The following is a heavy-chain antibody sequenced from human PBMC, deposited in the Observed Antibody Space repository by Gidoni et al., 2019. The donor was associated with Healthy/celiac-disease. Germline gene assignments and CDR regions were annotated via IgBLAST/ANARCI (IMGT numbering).Heavy chain of an antibody. CDR2: IRGSGVST. J-gene: IGHJ4*02. CDR3: AKVGAPGTWGNYRYTSYFDY. Sequence: EVQLLESGGGLVQPGGSLRLSCAASGFTFTMYAISWVRQAPGKGLEWVSAIRGSGVSTYYTDSVKGRFTISRDNSKNTLFLQMNSLRAEDTAVYYCAKVGAPGTWGNYRYTSYFDYWGQGTLVSVSS. D-gene: IGHD3-16*02. V-gene: IGHV3-23*01. CDR1: GFTFTMYA.